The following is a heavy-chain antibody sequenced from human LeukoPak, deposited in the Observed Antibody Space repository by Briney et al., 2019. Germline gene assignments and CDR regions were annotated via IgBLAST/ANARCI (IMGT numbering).Heavy chain of an antibody. D-gene: IGHD3-10*01. Sequence: SETLSLTCTVSGGSISSSSYYWGWIRQPPGKGLEWIGSIYYSGSTYSNPSLKSRVTISVDTSKNQFSLKLSSVTAADTAVYYCARDPTMVRGVDAFDIWGQGTMVTVSS. CDR1: GGSISSSSYY. CDR2: IYYSGST. J-gene: IGHJ3*02. V-gene: IGHV4-39*07. CDR3: ARDPTMVRGVDAFDI.